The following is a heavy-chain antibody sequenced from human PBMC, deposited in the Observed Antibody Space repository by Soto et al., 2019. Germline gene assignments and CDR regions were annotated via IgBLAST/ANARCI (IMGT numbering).Heavy chain of an antibody. J-gene: IGHJ4*02. CDR1: GGSINDYY. CDR3: ARSRGYGGYFDY. D-gene: IGHD5-18*01. CDR2: IYYSGST. V-gene: IGHV4-59*01. Sequence: QVQLQESGPGLVKPSETLSLTCPVSGGSINDYYWSWIRQPPGKGLEWIGFIYYSGSTSYNPSLKGRVTRSADTTKNQFSLHLGSVTAADTAVYYCARSRGYGGYFDYWGQGTLVTVSS.